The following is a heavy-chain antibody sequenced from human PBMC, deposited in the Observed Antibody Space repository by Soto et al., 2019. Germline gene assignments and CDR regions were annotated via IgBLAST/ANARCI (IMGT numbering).Heavy chain of an antibody. Sequence: PGGSLRLSCAASGFTFSSYAMSWVRQAPGKGLEWVSSISSSSSYIYYADSVKGRFTISRDNAKNSLYLQMNSLRAEDTAVYYCARDLYYYASSGFNYWGQGTLVTVSS. CDR1: GFTFSSYA. CDR2: ISSSSSYI. J-gene: IGHJ4*02. V-gene: IGHV3-21*01. CDR3: ARDLYYYASSGFNY. D-gene: IGHD3-22*01.